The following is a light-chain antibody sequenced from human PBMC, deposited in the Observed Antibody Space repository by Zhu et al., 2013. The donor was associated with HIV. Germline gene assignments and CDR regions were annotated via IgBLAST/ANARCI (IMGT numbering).Light chain of an antibody. CDR1: QSVANS. Sequence: EIVLTQSPVTLSLSPGERATLSCRASQSVANSLAWYQQKPGQAPRLLIYGASTRATGIPARFSGSGSGTEFTLTISSLQSEDFAVYYCHHRSNWPLTFGGGTKVEIK. V-gene: IGKV3-11*01. CDR2: GAS. J-gene: IGKJ4*01. CDR3: HHRSNWPLT.